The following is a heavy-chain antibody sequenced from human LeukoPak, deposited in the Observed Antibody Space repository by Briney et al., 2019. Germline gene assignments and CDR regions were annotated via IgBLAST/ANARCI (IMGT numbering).Heavy chain of an antibody. V-gene: IGHV3-48*04. Sequence: PGGSLRLSCAASGFTFSSYNLNWVRQAPGKGLEWVSFISSSSSAKYYADSVRGRFTISRDNAKNSLYLQMNSLRAEDTAVYYCARSSRHDYWGQGTLVTVSS. CDR2: ISSSSSAK. CDR1: GFTFSSYN. CDR3: ARSSRHDY. J-gene: IGHJ4*02.